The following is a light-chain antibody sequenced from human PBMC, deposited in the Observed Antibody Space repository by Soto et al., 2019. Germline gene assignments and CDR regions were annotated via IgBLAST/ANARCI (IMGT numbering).Light chain of an antibody. CDR3: LQNYNYPWT. J-gene: IGKJ1*01. V-gene: IGKV1-5*03. CDR2: KAS. CDR1: QSIGDS. Sequence: DIQMTQSPSTLSASLGDRVTITCRASQSIGDSLAWYQQRPGKAPNLLIYKASTLEGGVPSRFSGSGSGTQFTLTITSLQPEDVATYYCLQNYNYPWTFGQGTKVEIK.